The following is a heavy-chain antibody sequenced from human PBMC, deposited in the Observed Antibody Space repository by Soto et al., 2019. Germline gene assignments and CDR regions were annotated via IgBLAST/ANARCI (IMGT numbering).Heavy chain of an antibody. CDR1: GGSISSSNW. J-gene: IGHJ3*01. V-gene: IGHV4-4*02. Sequence: QVQLQESGPGLVKPSGTLSLTCAVSGGSISSSNWWSWVRQPPGKGLEWIGEIYHSGSTNYNPSLKSRVTISVDKSKHQLALKLSSVTAADTAVYYCARRTPHIVVVPAVKSAFDLWGQGTMVTVSS. CDR3: ARRTPHIVVVPAVKSAFDL. CDR2: IYHSGST. D-gene: IGHD2-2*01.